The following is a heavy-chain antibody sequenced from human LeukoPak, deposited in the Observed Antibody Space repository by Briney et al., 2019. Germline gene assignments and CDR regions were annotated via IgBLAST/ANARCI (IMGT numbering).Heavy chain of an antibody. V-gene: IGHV3-53*01. Sequence: GGSLRLSCAVSGFSIRDNYMTWVRQAPEKGLEWVSVIYSGGSTYYADSVKGRFTISRDNSKNTLYLQMNSLRAEDTAVYYCAKRAGIQLGFDYWGQGTLVTVSS. J-gene: IGHJ4*02. D-gene: IGHD5-18*01. CDR3: AKRAGIQLGFDY. CDR1: GFSIRDNY. CDR2: IYSGGST.